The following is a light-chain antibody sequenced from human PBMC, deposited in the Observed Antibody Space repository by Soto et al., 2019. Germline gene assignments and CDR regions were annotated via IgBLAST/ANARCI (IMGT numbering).Light chain of an antibody. V-gene: IGKV3-15*01. CDR1: QSVRSN. J-gene: IGKJ5*01. Sequence: ETVMTQSPATLSVSPGERFTLSCRASQSVRSNLAWYQQKPGQSPRLXXYGASTRATGIPARFSGSVSGTEFTLTISSLQSEDFAVYYGQQYNNWPPITFGQGTRLEI. CDR2: GAS. CDR3: QQYNNWPPIT.